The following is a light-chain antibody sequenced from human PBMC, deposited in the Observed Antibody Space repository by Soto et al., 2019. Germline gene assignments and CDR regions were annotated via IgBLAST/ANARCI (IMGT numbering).Light chain of an antibody. CDR2: AAS. V-gene: IGKV1-5*01. J-gene: IGKJ5*01. CDR3: QQLNSWIT. CDR1: QSISSW. Sequence: DIQMAQSPSTLSASVGDRVTITCRASQSISSWLAWYQQKPGKAPKLLIYAASTLQSGVPSRFSGSGSGTDFTLTISSLQPEDSATYYCQQLNSWITFGQGTRLEIK.